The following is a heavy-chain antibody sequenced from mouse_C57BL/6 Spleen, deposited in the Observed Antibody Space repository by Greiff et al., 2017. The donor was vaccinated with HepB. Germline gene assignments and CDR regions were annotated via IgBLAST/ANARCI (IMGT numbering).Heavy chain of an antibody. CDR1: GYTFTSYW. V-gene: IGHV1-55*01. CDR3: ARGDYGSSLLNY. CDR2: IYPGSGST. Sequence: VQLQQPGAELVKPGASVKMSCKASGYTFTSYWITWVKQRPGQGLEWIGDIYPGSGSTNYNEKFKSKATLTVDTSSSTAYMQLSSLTSEDSAVYYCARGDYGSSLLNYWGQGTTLTVSS. D-gene: IGHD1-1*01. J-gene: IGHJ2*01.